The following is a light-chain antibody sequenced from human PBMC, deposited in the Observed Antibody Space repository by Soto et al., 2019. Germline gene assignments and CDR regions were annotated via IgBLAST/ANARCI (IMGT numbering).Light chain of an antibody. Sequence: QSALTRPASVSGSPGQSITISCTGTSSDVGAYIQVSWYQQHPGKAPKVMIYDVSSRTSGVSNRFSGSKSGNTAFLTISGLQAEDEADYYCSSYTRSSTRVFGTGTKLTVL. J-gene: IGLJ1*01. V-gene: IGLV2-14*03. CDR2: DVS. CDR1: SSDVGAYIQ. CDR3: SSYTRSSTRV.